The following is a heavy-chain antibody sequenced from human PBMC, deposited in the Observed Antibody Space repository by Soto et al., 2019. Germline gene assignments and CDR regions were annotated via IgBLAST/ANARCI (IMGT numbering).Heavy chain of an antibody. CDR2: IYHSGST. CDR1: GGSISSGGYS. V-gene: IGHV4-30-2*02. J-gene: IGHJ4*02. CDR3: VRHRTPLEFDL. Sequence: PSETLSLTCAVSGGSISSGGYSWSWIRQPPGKGLEWIGYIYHSGSTYYNPSLKSRVTISVDTSKNQFSLSLNSVTTADTAVYFCVRHRTPLEFDLWGQGTLVTVSS.